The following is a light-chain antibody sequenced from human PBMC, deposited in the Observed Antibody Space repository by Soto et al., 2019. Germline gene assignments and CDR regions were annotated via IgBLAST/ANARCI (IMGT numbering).Light chain of an antibody. Sequence: QSALTQPASVSGSPGQSITISCTGTSSDVGGYNYVSWYQQHPGKAPKLMIYDVSNRPSGVSNRFSGSKSGNTASLTISGLQAEDEADYYCRSYTSSITVFGTGTKLTVL. CDR1: SSDVGGYNY. J-gene: IGLJ1*01. V-gene: IGLV2-14*01. CDR3: RSYTSSITV. CDR2: DVS.